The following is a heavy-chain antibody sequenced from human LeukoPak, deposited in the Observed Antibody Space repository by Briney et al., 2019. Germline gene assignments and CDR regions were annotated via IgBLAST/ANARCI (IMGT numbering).Heavy chain of an antibody. Sequence: GGSLRLSCEASGFTFSSYAMSWVRQAPGKGLEWVSTISGSGGSTYYADSVKGRFTISRDNSKNTLYLQMNSLRAEDTAVYYCASGRGYSSAAFDYWGQGTLVTVSS. D-gene: IGHD6-19*01. CDR1: GFTFSSYA. V-gene: IGHV3-23*01. CDR2: ISGSGGST. CDR3: ASGRGYSSAAFDY. J-gene: IGHJ4*02.